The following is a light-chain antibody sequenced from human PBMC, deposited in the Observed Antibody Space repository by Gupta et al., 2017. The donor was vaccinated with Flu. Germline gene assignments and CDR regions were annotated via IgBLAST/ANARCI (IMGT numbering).Light chain of an antibody. Sequence: VSWYQQHPGKAPKLMIYDVTKRPSGVPDRFSGSKSGNTASLTISGLQAEDEAGYFCCSYAGSYTWVFGGGTLVTGL. V-gene: IGLV2-11*03. CDR3: CSYAGSYTWV. J-gene: IGLJ3*02. CDR2: DVT.